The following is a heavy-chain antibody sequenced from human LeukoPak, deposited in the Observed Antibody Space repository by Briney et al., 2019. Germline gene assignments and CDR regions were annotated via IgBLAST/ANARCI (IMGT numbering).Heavy chain of an antibody. V-gene: IGHV4-34*01. CDR2: INHSGST. J-gene: IGHJ5*02. CDR3: ARGVGYYDFWSGSVIGVVLNWFDP. D-gene: IGHD3-3*01. Sequence: SETLSLTCAVSGGSISSGGYSWSWIRQPPGKGLEWIGEINHSGSTNYNPSLKSRVTISVDTSKNQFSLKLSSVTAADTAVYYCARGVGYYDFWSGSVIGVVLNWFDPWGQGTLVTVSS. CDR1: GGSISSGGYS.